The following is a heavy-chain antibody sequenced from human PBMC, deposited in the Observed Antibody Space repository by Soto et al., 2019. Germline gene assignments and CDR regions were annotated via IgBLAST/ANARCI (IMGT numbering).Heavy chain of an antibody. CDR2: IKSRSGSV. CDR1: GFSFRNYG. Sequence: EVQLVETGGGLVQPGGSLRLSCAASGFSFRNYGMNWVRQAPGKGLEWVSYIKSRSGSVYYADSVEGRFTISRDNAKNLVYLQMNSLRDEDTAVYYCARDGGTAAALNFEFWGQGTLVTVSS. J-gene: IGHJ4*02. V-gene: IGHV3-48*02. D-gene: IGHD6-25*01. CDR3: ARDGGTAAALNFEF.